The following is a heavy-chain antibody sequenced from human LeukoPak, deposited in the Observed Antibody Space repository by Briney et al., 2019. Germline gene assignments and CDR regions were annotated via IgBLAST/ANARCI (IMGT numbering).Heavy chain of an antibody. D-gene: IGHD5-18*01. V-gene: IGHV4-39*07. Sequence: SETLSLTCTVSGVSISSSNSYWSWIRQPPGKGLEWIGEINHSGSTNYNPSLKSRVTISVDTSKNQFSLKLSSVTAADTAVYYCARGNSRPFDYWGQGTLVTVSS. CDR2: INHSGST. CDR3: ARGNSRPFDY. CDR1: GVSISSSNSY. J-gene: IGHJ4*02.